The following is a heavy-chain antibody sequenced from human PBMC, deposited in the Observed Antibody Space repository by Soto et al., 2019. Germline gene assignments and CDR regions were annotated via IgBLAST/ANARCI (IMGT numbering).Heavy chain of an antibody. J-gene: IGHJ5*02. D-gene: IGHD6-19*01. CDR2: ISAYNGNT. V-gene: IGHV1-18*01. Sequence: ASVKVSCKASGYTFTSYGISWVRQAPGQGLEWMGWISAYNGNTNYAQKLQGRVTMTTDTSTSTAYMELRSLRSDDTAVYYCARDSSGWPRNWFDPWGQGTLVTVSS. CDR3: ARDSSGWPRNWFDP. CDR1: GYTFTSYG.